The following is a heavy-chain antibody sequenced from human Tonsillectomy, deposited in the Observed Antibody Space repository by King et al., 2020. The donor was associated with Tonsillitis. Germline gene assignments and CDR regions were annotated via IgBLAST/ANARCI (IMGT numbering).Heavy chain of an antibody. D-gene: IGHD5-18*01. CDR1: GHNFTSYW. CDR2: IYPGDSDT. J-gene: IGHJ4*02. CDR3: ARLGEVYTAPFDY. Sequence: QLVQSGAEVKKPGESLKISCKGSGHNFTSYWIGWVRQMPGKGLEWMGSIYPGDSDTRYSSSFQGQVTISADKSITTAYLQWSSLKASDTAIYYCARLGEVYTAPFDYWGQGTLVTVSS. V-gene: IGHV5-51*03.